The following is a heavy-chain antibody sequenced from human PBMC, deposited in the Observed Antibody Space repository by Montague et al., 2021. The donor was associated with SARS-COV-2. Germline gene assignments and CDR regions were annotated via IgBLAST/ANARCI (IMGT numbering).Heavy chain of an antibody. D-gene: IGHD3-9*01. CDR1: GFSLSTSGMR. J-gene: IGHJ4*02. V-gene: IGHV2-70*04. CDR2: IDWDVDK. CDR3: ARSYYDILTAYYTPFDY. Sequence: VKPTQTLTLTCTFSGFSLSTSGMRASWIRQPPGKALEWLARIDWDVDKFYSTSLKTRLTISKDTSKNQVVLTMTNMDPVDTATYYCARSYYDILTAYYTPFDYWGQGTLGTVSS.